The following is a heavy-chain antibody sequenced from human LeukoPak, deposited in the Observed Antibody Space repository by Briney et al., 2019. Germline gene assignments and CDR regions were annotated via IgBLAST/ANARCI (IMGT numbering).Heavy chain of an antibody. CDR2: VYHSGST. D-gene: IGHD6-13*01. CDR3: ARPRQQLVPANWFDP. Sequence: SETLSLTCTVSDNSISSRSYYWGWIRQPPGKGLEWIGSVYHSGSTYYKSSLKSRVTISVDTSKNQFSLKLSSVTAADTAVYYCARPRQQLVPANWFDPWGQGTLVTVSS. V-gene: IGHV4-39*07. J-gene: IGHJ5*02. CDR1: DNSISSRSYY.